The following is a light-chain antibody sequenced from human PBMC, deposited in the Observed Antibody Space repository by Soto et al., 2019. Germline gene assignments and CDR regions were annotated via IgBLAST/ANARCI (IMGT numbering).Light chain of an antibody. V-gene: IGKV1-39*01. Sequence: IQMTQSLSSLSASVGDRVTITCRASQSISSYLNWYQQKPGKAPKLLIYAASSLQSGVPSRFSGIGSGTDFTLSISSLQPEDFATYYCQQSYSTPITFGQGTRLEIK. J-gene: IGKJ5*01. CDR1: QSISSY. CDR3: QQSYSTPIT. CDR2: AAS.